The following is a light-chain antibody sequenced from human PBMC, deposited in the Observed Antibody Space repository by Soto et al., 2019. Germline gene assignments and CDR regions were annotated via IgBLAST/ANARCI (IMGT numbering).Light chain of an antibody. V-gene: IGLV2-14*03. CDR1: SSDVGGYNY. CDR3: STYTTSNTRQIV. J-gene: IGLJ1*01. CDR2: DVS. Sequence: SAVTRPASVSGSPGQPITISCTGTSSDVGGYNYVSWYQHHPGKAPKLMIFDVSNRPSGVSNRFSGSKSGNTASLTISGLQPEDEADYYCSTYTTSNTRQIVFGTGTKVTVL.